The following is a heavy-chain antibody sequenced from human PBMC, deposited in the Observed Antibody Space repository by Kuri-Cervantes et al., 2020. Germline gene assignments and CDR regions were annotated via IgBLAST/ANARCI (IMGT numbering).Heavy chain of an antibody. V-gene: IGHV3-11*01. CDR1: GFTFSDYY. CDR3: ARDYCSGGSCYLDY. J-gene: IGHJ4*02. CDR2: ISSSGSTI. Sequence: GESLKISCAASGFTFSDYYMSWIRQAPGKGLEWVSYISSSGSTIYYADSVKGRFTTSRDNAKNSLYLQMNSLRAEDTAVYYCARDYCSGGSCYLDYWGQGTLVTVSS. D-gene: IGHD2-15*01.